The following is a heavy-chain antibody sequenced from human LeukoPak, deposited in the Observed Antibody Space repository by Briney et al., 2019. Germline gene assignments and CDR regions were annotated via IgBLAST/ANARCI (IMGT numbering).Heavy chain of an antibody. J-gene: IGHJ6*02. D-gene: IGHD5-12*01. CDR2: KSYDGSNK. CDR1: GFTFSSYG. V-gene: IGHV3-30*18. Sequence: GRSLRLSCAASGFTFSSYGMHWVRQAPGKGLEWVAVKSYDGSNKYYADSVKGRFTISRDNSKNTLYLQMNSLRAEDTAVYYCAKDTSGYDFYYYGMDVWGQGTTVTVSS. CDR3: AKDTSGYDFYYYGMDV.